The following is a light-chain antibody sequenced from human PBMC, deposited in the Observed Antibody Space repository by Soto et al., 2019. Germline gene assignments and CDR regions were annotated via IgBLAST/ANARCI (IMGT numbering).Light chain of an antibody. CDR3: QSYDSSLSSLYV. V-gene: IGLV1-40*01. CDR1: SSNIGAGYD. Sequence: QSSLTQPPSVSLAPGQRVTISCTGSSSNIGAGYDVHWYQQLPGTAPKLLIYGNSNRPSGVPDRFSGSKSGTSASLAITGLQAEDEADYYCQSYDSSLSSLYVFGTGTKVTVL. CDR2: GNS. J-gene: IGLJ1*01.